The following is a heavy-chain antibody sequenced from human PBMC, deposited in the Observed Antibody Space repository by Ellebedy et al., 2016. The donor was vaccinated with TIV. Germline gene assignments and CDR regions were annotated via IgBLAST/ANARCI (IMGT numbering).Heavy chain of an antibody. D-gene: IGHD2-2*01. CDR1: GFTFSSYS. CDR3: ASRVVVPAATDAFDI. J-gene: IGHJ3*02. CDR2: ISSSSSTI. V-gene: IGHV3-48*02. Sequence: GGSLRLXCAASGFTFSSYSMNWVRQAPGKGLEWVSYISSSSSTIYYADSVKGRFTISRDNAKNSLYLQMNSLRDEDTAVYYCASRVVVPAATDAFDIWGQGTMVTVSS.